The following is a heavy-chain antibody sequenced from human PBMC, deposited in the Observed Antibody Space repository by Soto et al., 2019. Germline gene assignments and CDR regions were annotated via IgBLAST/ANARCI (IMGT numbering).Heavy chain of an antibody. CDR2: INHSGST. CDR1: GGSFSGYY. V-gene: IGHV4-34*01. J-gene: IGHJ5*02. Sequence: PSETLSLTCAVYGGSFSGYYWSWIRQPPGKGLEWIGEINHSGSTNYNPSLKSRVTISVDTSKNQFSLKLSSVTAADTAVYYCATTRYCSGGSCHHWFDPWGQGTLVTVSS. CDR3: ATTRYCSGGSCHHWFDP. D-gene: IGHD2-15*01.